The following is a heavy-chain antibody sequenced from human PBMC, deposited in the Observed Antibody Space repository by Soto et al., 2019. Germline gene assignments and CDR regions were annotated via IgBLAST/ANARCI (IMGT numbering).Heavy chain of an antibody. CDR1: GDSISNYY. Sequence: PSETLSLTCTVSGDSISNYYWAWIRQPPGKGLEWIGEINHSGSTNYNPSLKSRVTISVDTSKNQFSLKLSSVTAADTAVYYCARGGIVVVPAAMRSWNYWGQGTLVTVSS. V-gene: IGHV4-34*01. D-gene: IGHD2-2*01. J-gene: IGHJ4*02. CDR3: ARGGIVVVPAAMRSWNY. CDR2: INHSGST.